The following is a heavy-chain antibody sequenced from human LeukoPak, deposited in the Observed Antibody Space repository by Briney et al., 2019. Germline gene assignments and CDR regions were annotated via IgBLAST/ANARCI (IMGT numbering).Heavy chain of an antibody. CDR1: GFTFSNAW. CDR2: ISGSGGTT. Sequence: GSLRLSCAASGFTFSNAWMSWVRQAPGKGLEWVSAISGSGGTTYYADSVKGRFTISRDNSKNTLYLQMNSLRAEDTAVYYCAKGPLPRITGTAPFDYWGQGTLVTVSS. D-gene: IGHD1-7*01. V-gene: IGHV3-23*01. J-gene: IGHJ4*02. CDR3: AKGPLPRITGTAPFDY.